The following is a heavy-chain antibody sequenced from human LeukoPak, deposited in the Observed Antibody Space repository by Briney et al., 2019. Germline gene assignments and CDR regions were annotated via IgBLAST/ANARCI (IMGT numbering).Heavy chain of an antibody. V-gene: IGHV3-43*02. J-gene: IGHJ4*02. D-gene: IGHD3-22*01. CDR2: ITGDGGST. CDR3: AKGYSYDSSGYYYLDY. Sequence: GGSLRPSRAPAGLTFDDYAMHWVRLPPGKGMGWVSFITGDGGSTYYADSVKGRFTISRDKSKNSLYLQMNRLRTQDTAVYYCAKGYSYDSSGYYYLDYWVQGTLVTVSS. CDR1: GLTFDDYA.